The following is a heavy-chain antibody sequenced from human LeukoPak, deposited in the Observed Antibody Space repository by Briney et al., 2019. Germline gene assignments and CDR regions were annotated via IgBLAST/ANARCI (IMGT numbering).Heavy chain of an antibody. CDR3: TVRRYDYTPNEIDY. J-gene: IGHJ4*02. CDR1: GFTFSNAW. Sequence: PGGSLRLSCAASGFTFSNAWVSWVRQAPGKGLEWVGRIKSKTDGGTTDYAAPVKGRFTISRDDSKNTLYLQMNSLKTEDTAVYYCTVRRYDYTPNEIDYWGQGTLVTVSS. D-gene: IGHD4-11*01. V-gene: IGHV3-15*01. CDR2: IKSKTDGGTT.